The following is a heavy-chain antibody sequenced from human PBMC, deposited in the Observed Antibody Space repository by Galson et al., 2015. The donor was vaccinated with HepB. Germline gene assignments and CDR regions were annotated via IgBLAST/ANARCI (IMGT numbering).Heavy chain of an antibody. CDR3: ARADYGDYYLDY. J-gene: IGHJ4*02. Sequence: SVKVSCKASGYIFSTYTVNWVRQAPGQGLEWMGWIDTNTGNPTYAQGFTGRFVFSLDTSVSTAYLHISGLKADDSAVYFCARADYGDYYLDYWGQGTLSPSPQ. V-gene: IGHV7-4-1*02. CDR1: GYIFSTYT. D-gene: IGHD4-17*01. CDR2: IDTNTGNP.